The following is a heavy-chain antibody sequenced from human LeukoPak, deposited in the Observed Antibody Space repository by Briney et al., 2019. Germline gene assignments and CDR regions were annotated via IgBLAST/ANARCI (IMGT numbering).Heavy chain of an antibody. D-gene: IGHD6-19*01. V-gene: IGHV4-31*03. CDR3: ARVSSGWNDY. J-gene: IGHJ4*02. Sequence: SQTLSLTCTVSGGSISSGGYYWSWIRQHPGKGLEWIGYIYYSGSTYYNPSLKSRVTISVDTSKNQFSLKLSSVAAADTAVYYCARVSSGWNDYWGQGTLVTVSS. CDR1: GGSISSGGYY. CDR2: IYYSGST.